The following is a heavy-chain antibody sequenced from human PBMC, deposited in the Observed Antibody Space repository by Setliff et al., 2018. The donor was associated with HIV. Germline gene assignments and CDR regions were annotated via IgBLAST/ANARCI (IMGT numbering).Heavy chain of an antibody. CDR1: GYSFVDFW. D-gene: IGHD6-25*01. CDR2: IYPGDSDS. V-gene: IGHV5-51*01. J-gene: IGHJ4*02. CDR3: VRYIGAAAGYIDH. Sequence: PGESLKISCHLSGYSFVDFWLGWVRQMPGKGLEWVGFIYPGDSDSRYSPSFRGQVTISADTSTTTAYLDWASLKASDTAMYYCVRYIGAAAGYIDHWGQGTLVTVS.